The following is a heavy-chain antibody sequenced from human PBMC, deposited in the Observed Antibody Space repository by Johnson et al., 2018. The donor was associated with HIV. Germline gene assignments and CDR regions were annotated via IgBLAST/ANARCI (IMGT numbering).Heavy chain of an antibody. J-gene: IGHJ3*02. V-gene: IGHV3-7*05. CDR1: GFTFSSYW. Sequence: VQLVESGGGLVQPGGSLRLSCAASGFTFSSYWMSWVRHAPGKGLECVANIKQEGSEKYYVDSVKGRFTISRDNAKNSLYLQMNSLRAEDTAVYYCARDRGAARDAFDIWGQGTMVTVSS. CDR2: IKQEGSEK. CDR3: ARDRGAARDAFDI. D-gene: IGHD6-6*01.